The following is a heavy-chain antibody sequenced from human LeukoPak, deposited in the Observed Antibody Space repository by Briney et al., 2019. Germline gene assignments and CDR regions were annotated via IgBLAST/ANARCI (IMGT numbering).Heavy chain of an antibody. CDR2: MDLNTGKT. J-gene: IGHJ4*02. V-gene: IGHV1-8*03. CDR3: AREEAMVIDY. D-gene: IGHD5-18*01. Sequence: ASVKVSCKASGYTFSNYDINWVRQATGQGLEWVGWMDLNTGKTGYAQKFQGRVTITRNTSISTAYIEVSSLRSEDTAVYYCAREEAMVIDYWGQGTLVTVSS. CDR1: GYTFSNYD.